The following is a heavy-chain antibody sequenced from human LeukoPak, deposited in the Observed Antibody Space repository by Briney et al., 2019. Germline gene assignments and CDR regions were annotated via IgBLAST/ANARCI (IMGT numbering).Heavy chain of an antibody. J-gene: IGHJ4*02. CDR3: ARDLGYYDILTGLDY. Sequence: QPGRSLRLSCAASGFTFSSYAMHWVRQAPGKGLEWVAVISYDGSNKYYADSVKGRFTISRDNSKNTLYLQMYSLRAEDTAVYYCARDLGYYDILTGLDYWGQGTLVTVSS. V-gene: IGHV3-30-3*01. CDR2: ISYDGSNK. CDR1: GFTFSSYA. D-gene: IGHD3-9*01.